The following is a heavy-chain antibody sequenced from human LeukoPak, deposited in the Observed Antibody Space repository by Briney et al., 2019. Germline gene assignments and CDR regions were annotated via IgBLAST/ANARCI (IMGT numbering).Heavy chain of an antibody. Sequence: KPSETLSLTCTVSGGSISSYYWSWIRQPAGKGLEWIGRIYTSGSTNYNPSLKSRVTMSVDTSKNQFSLKLSSVTAADTAVYYCARESTNYLTLTPYSDYWGQGTLVTVSS. CDR2: IYTSGST. J-gene: IGHJ4*02. CDR3: ARESTNYLTLTPYSDY. CDR1: GGSISSYY. V-gene: IGHV4-4*07. D-gene: IGHD5-24*01.